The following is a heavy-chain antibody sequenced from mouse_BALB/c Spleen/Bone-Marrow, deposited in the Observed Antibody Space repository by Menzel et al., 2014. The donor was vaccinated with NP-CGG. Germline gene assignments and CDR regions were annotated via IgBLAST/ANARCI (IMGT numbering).Heavy chain of an antibody. J-gene: IGHJ3*01. V-gene: IGHV1S81*02. CDR1: GYTFTNYF. CDR2: INPNNGGT. Sequence: VQLQQSGAELVKPGASVKLSCKASGYTFTNYFMYWVKQRPGQGLEWIGEINPNNGGTSFNGNFKSKATLTLDKSSSTAYMQLSSLTSEDSAVYYCTRSGPGFAYWGHGTLVTVSA. CDR3: TRSGPGFAY.